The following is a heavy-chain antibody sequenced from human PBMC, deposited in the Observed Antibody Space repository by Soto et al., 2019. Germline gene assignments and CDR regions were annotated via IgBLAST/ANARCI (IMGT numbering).Heavy chain of an antibody. V-gene: IGHV3-30-3*01. Sequence: GGSLRLSCAASGFTFSSYAMHWVRQDPGKGLEWVAVISYDGSNKYYADSVKGRFTISRDNSKNTLYLQMNSLRAEDTAVYYCASYGFNPRYGRDLYYYYGMDVWGQGTTVTVSS. CDR2: ISYDGSNK. D-gene: IGHD3-3*01. CDR3: ASYGFNPRYGRDLYYYYGMDV. CDR1: GFTFSSYA. J-gene: IGHJ6*02.